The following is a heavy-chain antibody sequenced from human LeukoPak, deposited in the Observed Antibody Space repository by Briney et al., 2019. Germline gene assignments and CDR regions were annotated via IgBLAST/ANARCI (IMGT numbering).Heavy chain of an antibody. CDR1: GYSFTSYW. V-gene: IGHV5-51*01. D-gene: IGHD6-19*01. Sequence: GESLKISCKGSGYSFTSYWIGWVRQMPGKGLEWMGIIYPGDSDTRYSPSFQGQVTISADKSISTAYLQWSSLKASDTAMYYCARSSSGWYGLKAFDIWGQGTMVTVS. J-gene: IGHJ3*02. CDR3: ARSSSGWYGLKAFDI. CDR2: IYPGDSDT.